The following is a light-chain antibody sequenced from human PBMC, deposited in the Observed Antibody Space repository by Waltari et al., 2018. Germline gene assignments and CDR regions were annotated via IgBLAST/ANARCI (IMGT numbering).Light chain of an antibody. J-gene: IGLJ1*01. Sequence: SYVLTQPPSLAVAPGQTARITCEGNNLGRKSVHWYQQKPGQAPVLVVYDDDDRPSGIPERFSGSKSGNTATLTTSRVEVGDEADYYCQVWDISSDHYVFGTGTKVTVL. CDR2: DDD. V-gene: IGLV3-21*02. CDR1: NLGRKS. CDR3: QVWDISSDHYV.